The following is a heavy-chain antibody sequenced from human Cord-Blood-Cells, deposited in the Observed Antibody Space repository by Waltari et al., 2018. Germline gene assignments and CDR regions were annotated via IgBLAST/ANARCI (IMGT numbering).Heavy chain of an antibody. CDR2: INHSGST. D-gene: IGHD2-21*01. CDR3: ARVLGMEYCGGDCYDY. Sequence: QVQLQQWGAGLLKPSETLSLTCAVYGGSFSGNYWSWIRQPPGKGREWIGEINHSGSTNVNASLNSRVTVSVDTSKNQFSLKLSAVTAADTAVYYCARVLGMEYCGGDCYDYWGQGTLVTVSS. V-gene: IGHV4-34*01. J-gene: IGHJ4*02. CDR1: GGSFSGNY.